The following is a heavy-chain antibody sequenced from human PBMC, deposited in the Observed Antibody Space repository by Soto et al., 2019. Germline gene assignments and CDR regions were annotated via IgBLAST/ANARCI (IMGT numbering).Heavy chain of an antibody. D-gene: IGHD3-9*01. CDR3: ASVANDISGGYYGMDV. V-gene: IGHV4-31*03. J-gene: IGHJ6*02. CDR1: GGSISSGGYY. Sequence: SETLSLTCTVSGGSISSGGYYWSWIRQHPGKGLEWIGYIYYSGSTYYNPSLKSRVTISVDTSKNQFSLKLSSVTAADTAVYYCASVANDISGGYYGMDVWGQGTTVTVSS. CDR2: IYYSGST.